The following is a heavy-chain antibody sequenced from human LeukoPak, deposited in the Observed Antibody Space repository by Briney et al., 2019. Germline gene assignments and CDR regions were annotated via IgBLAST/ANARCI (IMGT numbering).Heavy chain of an antibody. CDR2: ISSSGSTI. D-gene: IGHD2-21*02. V-gene: IGHV3-11*01. CDR3: ARDGHIVVVPATPPTNSYGMDV. Sequence: GGSLRLSCAASGFTFSDYYMSWIRQAPGKGLEWVSYISSSGSTIYYADSVKGRFTISRDNAKNSLYLQMNSLRAEDTAVYYCARDGHIVVVPATPPTNSYGMDVWGQGTTVTVSS. J-gene: IGHJ6*02. CDR1: GFTFSDYY.